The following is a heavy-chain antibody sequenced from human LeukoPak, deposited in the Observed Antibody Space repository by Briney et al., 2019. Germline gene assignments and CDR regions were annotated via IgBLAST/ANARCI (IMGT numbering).Heavy chain of an antibody. V-gene: IGHV4-59*01. CDR2: IYYTGST. Sequence: PSETLSLTCTVSGGSLSSYYWSWIRQPPGKGLEWLGPIYYTGSTNYHPSLKSRVTISLDTSKNQFSLRLSSVTAADTAVYYCARGSGYVYYWGQGTLVTVSS. CDR3: ARGSGYVYY. D-gene: IGHD5-12*01. CDR1: GGSLSSYY. J-gene: IGHJ4*02.